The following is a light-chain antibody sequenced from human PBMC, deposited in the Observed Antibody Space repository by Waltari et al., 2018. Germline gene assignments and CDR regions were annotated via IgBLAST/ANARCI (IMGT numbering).Light chain of an antibody. CDR2: GSS. CDR1: GSNIGAGYD. V-gene: IGLV1-40*01. J-gene: IGLJ3*02. Sequence: QSVLTQPPSVSGAPGQRVTIACTGSGSNIGAGYDVHWYQQVPRAAPKLLILGSSSRPLGVPDRFFGSTSGTSASLAIIGLQAEDEADYYCQSYDITLRVVFGGGTKLTVL. CDR3: QSYDITLRVV.